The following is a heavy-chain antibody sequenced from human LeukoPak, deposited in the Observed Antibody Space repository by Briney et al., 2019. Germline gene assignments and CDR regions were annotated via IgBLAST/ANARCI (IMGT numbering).Heavy chain of an antibody. D-gene: IGHD3-10*01. CDR1: GLTVSSYY. J-gene: IGHJ6*03. CDR3: ARDRGGGYMDV. CDR2: IYSGGST. V-gene: IGHV3-53*01. Sequence: GGSLRLSCAASGLTVSSYYMSWVRQAPGKGLEWASVIYSGGSTYYAASVKGRFTISRDNSNNSLYPQMNSLRAEDTAVYYCARDRGGGYMDVWGKGTTVTVSS.